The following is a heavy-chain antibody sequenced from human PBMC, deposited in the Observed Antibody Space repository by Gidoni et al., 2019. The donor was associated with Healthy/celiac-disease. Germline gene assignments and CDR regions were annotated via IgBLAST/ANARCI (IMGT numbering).Heavy chain of an antibody. CDR3: ARDAHSAKYYYDSSGYRGMGY. D-gene: IGHD3-22*01. Sequence: QVQLVQSGAEVKKPGSSVKASCRASGGTFSSYAISWVRQAPGQGLEWMGGSIPIFGTANYAQKFQGMFTITADESTSTAYMELSSLRSDDTAVYYCARDAHSAKYYYDSSGYRGMGYWGQGTLVTVSS. V-gene: IGHV1-69*01. J-gene: IGHJ4*02. CDR2: SIPIFGTA. CDR1: GGTFSSYA.